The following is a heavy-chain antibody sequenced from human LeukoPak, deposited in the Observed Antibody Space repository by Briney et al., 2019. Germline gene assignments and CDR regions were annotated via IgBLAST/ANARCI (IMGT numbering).Heavy chain of an antibody. Sequence: SETLSLTCSVSHYSITSGYYWGWIRQPPGKGLEWIGNIYHSGSTFYNPSLKSRVTISVDASKNQFSLKLSSVTAADTAVYYCARDSRSGWGNWFDPWGQGTLVTVSS. V-gene: IGHV4-38-2*02. J-gene: IGHJ5*02. CDR2: IYHSGST. CDR3: ARDSRSGWGNWFDP. CDR1: HYSITSGYY. D-gene: IGHD6-19*01.